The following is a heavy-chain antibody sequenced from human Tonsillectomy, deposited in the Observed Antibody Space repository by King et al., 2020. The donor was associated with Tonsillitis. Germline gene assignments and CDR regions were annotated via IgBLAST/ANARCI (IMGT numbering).Heavy chain of an antibody. CDR3: ARDSDSGSSSSYMDV. J-gene: IGHJ6*03. CDR2: IWFDGSNK. CDR1: GITFSNSD. Sequence: VQLVESGGGVVQPGRSLRLSCAASGITFSNSDMHWVRQAPGKGLEWVAVIWFDGSNKFYADSVKGRFTISRDNSNNTVYLQMNSLRDEDTAVYYCARDSDSGSSSSYMDVWGKGTTVTVSS. V-gene: IGHV3-33*08. D-gene: IGHD6-6*01.